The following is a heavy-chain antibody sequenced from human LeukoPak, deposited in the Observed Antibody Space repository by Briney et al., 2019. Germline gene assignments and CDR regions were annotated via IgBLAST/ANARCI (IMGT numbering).Heavy chain of an antibody. V-gene: IGHV1-69*13. J-gene: IGHJ4*02. CDR3: ARVGGSYAGSYFDY. CDR1: GGTLSSYA. CDR2: IIPIFGTA. Sequence: GASVKVSCKASGGTLSSYAISWVRQAPGQGLEWMGGIIPIFGTANYAQKFQGRVTITADESTSTAYMELSSLRSEDTAVYYCARVGGSYAGSYFDYWGQGTLVTVSS. D-gene: IGHD1-26*01.